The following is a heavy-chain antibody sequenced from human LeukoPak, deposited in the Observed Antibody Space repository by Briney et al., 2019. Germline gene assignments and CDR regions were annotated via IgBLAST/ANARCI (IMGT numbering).Heavy chain of an antibody. V-gene: IGHV3-30*04. CDR2: ISYDGSNK. J-gene: IGHJ6*03. D-gene: IGHD2-15*01. CDR1: GFTFSSYA. Sequence: GGSLRLSCAASGFTFSSYAMHWVRQAPGKGLEWVAVISYDGSNKYYADSVKGRFTISRDNSKNTLYLQMNSLRAEDTAVYYCAKVRLGYCSGGSCSRGGTSMDVWGRGTTVTISS. CDR3: AKVRLGYCSGGSCSRGGTSMDV.